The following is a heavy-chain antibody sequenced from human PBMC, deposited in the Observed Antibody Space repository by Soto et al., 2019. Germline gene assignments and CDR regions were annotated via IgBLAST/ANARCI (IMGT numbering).Heavy chain of an antibody. V-gene: IGHV3-23*01. Sequence: EVQLLESGGGLAQPGGSLRLSCASSGFTFSSYPMSWVRKAPGQGLEWVSGIVASGGITYYADSVKGRFTISRDNSKNTLYLQMNRLRAEDTAVYYCAKNSAATIRVGYDYWCQVTLVTVSS. J-gene: IGHJ4*02. CDR2: IVASGGIT. D-gene: IGHD5-12*01. CDR1: GFTFSSYP. CDR3: AKNSAATIRVGYDY.